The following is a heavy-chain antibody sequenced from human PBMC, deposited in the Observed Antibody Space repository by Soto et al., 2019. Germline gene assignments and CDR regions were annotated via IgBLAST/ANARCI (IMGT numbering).Heavy chain of an antibody. CDR3: AKKHYSGFDM. D-gene: IGHD1-26*01. Sequence: SETLSLTXAVYGESFSRHSWAWVRQTPGEGLEWIGEINAFGSTVFSPSLKSRVSMSIDTSKMQFSLKVTSVTVADSATYYCAKKHYSGFDMWGQGTLVTVSS. V-gene: IGHV4-34*01. CDR2: INAFGST. CDR1: GESFSRHS. J-gene: IGHJ4*02.